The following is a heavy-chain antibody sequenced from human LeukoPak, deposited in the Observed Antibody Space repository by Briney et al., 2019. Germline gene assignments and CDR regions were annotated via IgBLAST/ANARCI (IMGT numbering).Heavy chain of an antibody. Sequence: GASVKVSCKASGYTFTGYYMHRVRQAPGQGLEWMGWINPNSGGTNYAQKFQGRVTMTRDTSISTAYMELSRLRSDDTAVYYCVRDRKFRGGTDYWGQGTLVTVSS. CDR3: VRDRKFRGGTDY. J-gene: IGHJ4*02. D-gene: IGHD3-16*01. CDR1: GYTFTGYY. CDR2: INPNSGGT. V-gene: IGHV1-2*02.